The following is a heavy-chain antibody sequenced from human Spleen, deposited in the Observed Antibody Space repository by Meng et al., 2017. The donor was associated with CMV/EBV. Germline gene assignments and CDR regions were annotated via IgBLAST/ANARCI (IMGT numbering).Heavy chain of an antibody. Sequence: SETLSLTCTVSGGSISSYYWSWIRQPPGKGLEWIGYIYYSGSTNYNPSLKSRVTISVDTSKNQFSLKLSSVTAADTAVYYCARVSSSYDFWSGYRTINWFDPWGQGTLVTVSS. CDR3: ARVSSSYDFWSGYRTINWFDP. CDR1: GGSISSYY. V-gene: IGHV4-59*01. J-gene: IGHJ5*02. D-gene: IGHD3-3*01. CDR2: IYYSGST.